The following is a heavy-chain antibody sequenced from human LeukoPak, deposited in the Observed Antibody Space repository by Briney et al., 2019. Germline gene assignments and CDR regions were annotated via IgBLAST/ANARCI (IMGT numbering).Heavy chain of an antibody. CDR2: IYPDDSDT. CDR1: GYSFTNYW. CDR3: ARLRPYDSSGCDI. J-gene: IGHJ3*02. V-gene: IGHV5-51*01. Sequence: GESLKIPCKGSGYSFTNYWIGWVRQMPGKGLEWMGIIYPDDSDTRYSPSFQGQVTISADKSITTAYLQWSSLKASDTAIYYCARLRPYDSSGCDIWGQGTMVTVSS. D-gene: IGHD3-22*01.